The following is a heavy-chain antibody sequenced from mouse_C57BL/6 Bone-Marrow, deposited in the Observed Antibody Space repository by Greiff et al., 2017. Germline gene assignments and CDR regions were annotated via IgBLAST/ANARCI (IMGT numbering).Heavy chain of an antibody. D-gene: IGHD1-1*01. CDR1: GFNIKNTY. Sequence: EVQLQQSVAELVRPGASVKLSCTASGFNIKNTYMHWVKQRPEQGLEWIGRIDPANGNTKYAPKFQGKATITADKSSSTAYMQLNSLTSEDSAVYFCARGALYGSICDYWGQGTTLTVSS. V-gene: IGHV14-3*01. CDR3: ARGALYGSICDY. CDR2: IDPANGNT. J-gene: IGHJ2*01.